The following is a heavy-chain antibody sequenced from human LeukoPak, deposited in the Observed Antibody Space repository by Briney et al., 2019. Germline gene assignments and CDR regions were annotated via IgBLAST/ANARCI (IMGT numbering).Heavy chain of an antibody. CDR2: IGGSGTRT. D-gene: IGHD2-2*03. V-gene: IGHV3-23*01. CDR3: AKDSGWILFDD. J-gene: IGHJ4*02. CDR1: GFTFSNYN. Sequence: PGGSLRLSCVTSGFTFSNYNMNWVRQAPGKGLEWVSGIGGSGTRTYYADSVKGRFTISRDNSKNTLYLQMNSLRDEDTAVYYCAKDSGWILFDDWGQGTLVTVSS.